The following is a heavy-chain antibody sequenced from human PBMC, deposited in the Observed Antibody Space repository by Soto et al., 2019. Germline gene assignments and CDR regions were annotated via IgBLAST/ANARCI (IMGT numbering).Heavy chain of an antibody. CDR1: GFTFSSYS. CDR2: ISSSSSYI. J-gene: IGHJ6*02. CDR3: ARPLSDPVARELYYGMDV. Sequence: GESLKISCAASGFTFSSYSMNWVRQAPGKGLEWVSSISSSSSYIYYADSVKGRFTISRDNAKNSLYLQMNSLRAEDTAVYYCARPLSDPVARELYYGMDVWGQGTTVTVSS. V-gene: IGHV3-21*01. D-gene: IGHD1-7*01.